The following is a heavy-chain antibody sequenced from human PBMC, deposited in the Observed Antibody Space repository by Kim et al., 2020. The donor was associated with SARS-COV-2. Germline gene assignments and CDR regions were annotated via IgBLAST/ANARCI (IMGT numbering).Heavy chain of an antibody. CDR1: GFTFSNAC. Sequence: GGSLRLSCAASGFTFSNACMSWVRQAPGKGLEWVGRIKSKTDGGTTDYAAPVKGRFTISRDDSKNTLYLQMNSLKTEDTAVYYCTTMGDPSPLGNYWGQGTLVTVSS. J-gene: IGHJ4*02. CDR3: TTMGDPSPLGNY. D-gene: IGHD3-16*01. V-gene: IGHV3-15*01. CDR2: IKSKTDGGTT.